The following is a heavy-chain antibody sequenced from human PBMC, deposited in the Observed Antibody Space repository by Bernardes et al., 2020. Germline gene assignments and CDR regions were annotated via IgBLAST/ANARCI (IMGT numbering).Heavy chain of an antibody. V-gene: IGHV1-69*04. D-gene: IGHD3-10*01. CDR1: GGPSSSYA. CDR2: IIPIVGLA. CDR3: ARVNYRDRAAADK. J-gene: IGHJ4*02. Sequence: SVEVSCKASGGPSSSYAITWVRQAPGQGLKWMGRIIPIVGLANYAQKFQGRVTITADKSTSTAYMELSSLRSEDTAVYYCARVNYRDRAAADKWGQGTLVTVSS.